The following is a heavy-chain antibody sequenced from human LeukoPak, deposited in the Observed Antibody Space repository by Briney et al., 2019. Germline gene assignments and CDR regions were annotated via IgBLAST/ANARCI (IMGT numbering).Heavy chain of an antibody. D-gene: IGHD3-3*01. Sequence: GGSLRLSCAASGFTFSSYAMHWVRQAPGKGLEWVAVISYDGSNKYYADSVKGRFTISRDNSKNTLYLQTNSLRAEDTAVYYCARDLGTILGVAGFDYWGQGPLVTVSS. CDR3: ARDLGTILGVAGFDY. CDR1: GFTFSSYA. J-gene: IGHJ4*02. CDR2: ISYDGSNK. V-gene: IGHV3-30-3*01.